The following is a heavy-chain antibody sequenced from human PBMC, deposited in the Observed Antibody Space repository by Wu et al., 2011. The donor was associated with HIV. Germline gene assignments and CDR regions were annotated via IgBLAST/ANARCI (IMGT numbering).Heavy chain of an antibody. J-gene: IGHJ6*03. CDR1: GGTFSSYA. CDR3: ARSGGPVPVDTQVYYYYYYMDV. V-gene: IGHV1-69*14. D-gene: IGHD2-2*01. Sequence: QVQLVQSGAEVEKPGSSVKVSCKASGGTFSSYAISWVRQAPGQGLEWMGGIIPIFGTTKYAQKFQGRVTITADKSTSTAYMALSSLTSEDTAVYYCARSGGPVPVDTQVYYYYYYMDVWGKGTTVTVSS. CDR2: IIPIFGTT.